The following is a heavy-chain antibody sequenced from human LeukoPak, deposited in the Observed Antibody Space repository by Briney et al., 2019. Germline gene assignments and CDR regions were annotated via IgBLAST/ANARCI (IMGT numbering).Heavy chain of an antibody. V-gene: IGHV1-18*01. CDR1: GYTFTSYG. J-gene: IGHJ4*02. Sequence: ASVKVSCKASGYTFTSYGISWVRQAPGQGLEWMGWISAYNGNTNYAQKLQGRVTMTTDTSTSTAYMELRSLRSEDTAVYYCAREAYVIDYYDYWGQGTLVTVSS. CDR3: AREAYVIDYYDY. D-gene: IGHD3-10*02. CDR2: ISAYNGNT.